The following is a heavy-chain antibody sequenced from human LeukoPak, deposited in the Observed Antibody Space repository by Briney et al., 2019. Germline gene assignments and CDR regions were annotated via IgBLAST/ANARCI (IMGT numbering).Heavy chain of an antibody. CDR1: GFTFSNYW. Sequence: GGSLRLSCAASGFTFSNYWMTWVRQAPGKGLEWVANIKPDGGEKYSVDSVEGRFTISRDNAKNPLYMQMNSLRAEDTALYYCARTHYDDGSAYRSLDYWGQGTLVTVSS. CDR2: IKPDGGEK. CDR3: ARTHYDDGSAYRSLDY. D-gene: IGHD3-22*01. V-gene: IGHV3-7*01. J-gene: IGHJ4*02.